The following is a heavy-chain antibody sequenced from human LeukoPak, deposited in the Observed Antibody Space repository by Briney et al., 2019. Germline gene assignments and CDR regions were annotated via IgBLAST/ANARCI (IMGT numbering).Heavy chain of an antibody. D-gene: IGHD6-19*01. CDR3: ARDFSEGWLVRHYYYYYYVDV. V-gene: IGHV4-4*07. CDR1: GGSISSYY. CDR2: IYTSGST. Sequence: SETLSPTCTVSGGSISSYYWSWIRQPAGKGLEWIGRIYTSGSTNYNPSLKSRVTMSVDTSKNQFSLKLSSVTAADTAVYYCARDFSEGWLVRHYYYYYYVDVWGKGTTVTVSS. J-gene: IGHJ6*03.